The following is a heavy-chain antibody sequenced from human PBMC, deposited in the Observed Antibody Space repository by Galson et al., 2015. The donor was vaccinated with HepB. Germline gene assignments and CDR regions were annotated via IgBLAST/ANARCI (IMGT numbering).Heavy chain of an antibody. CDR1: GFRFSDYYMAW. V-gene: IGHV3-15*07. CDR2: IKSKTDGGTT. Sequence: SLRLSCAASGFRFSDYYMAWMHWVRQAPGKGLEWVGRIKSKTDGGTTDYAAPVKGRFTILRDDSKSTLYLHMNSLRTEDTAVYFCTTILPRIVGTTGDYWGQGTLFTVSS. CDR3: TTILPRIVGTTGDY. D-gene: IGHD1-26*01. J-gene: IGHJ4*02.